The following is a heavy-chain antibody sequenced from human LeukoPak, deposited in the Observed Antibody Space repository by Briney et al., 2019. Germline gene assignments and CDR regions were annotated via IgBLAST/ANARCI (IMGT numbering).Heavy chain of an antibody. CDR2: ISGSGGST. V-gene: IGHV3-23*01. CDR3: AKHVLRFLEWLPIDAFDI. Sequence: GGSLRLSCAASGFTFSSYAMSWVRQAPGKGLEWVSAISGSGGSTYYADSVKGRFTISRDNSKNTLYLQMNSLRAEDTAVYYCAKHVLRFLEWLPIDAFDIWGQGTMFTVSS. D-gene: IGHD3-3*01. CDR1: GFTFSSYA. J-gene: IGHJ3*02.